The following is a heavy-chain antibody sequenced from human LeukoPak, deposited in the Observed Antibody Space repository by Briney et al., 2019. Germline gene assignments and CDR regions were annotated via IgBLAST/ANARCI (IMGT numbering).Heavy chain of an antibody. J-gene: IGHJ4*02. Sequence: PGRSLRLACAASGFTFSSYGMHWVRQAPGKGLEWVAVIWSDGSKKYYAESVKGRFIISRDNSKNTLYLQMNSLTVEDTAVFYCARDLGHCSGGSCYSWYYFDYWGQGTLVTVSS. CDR2: IWSDGSKK. CDR3: ARDLGHCSGGSCYSWYYFDY. V-gene: IGHV3-33*01. CDR1: GFTFSSYG. D-gene: IGHD2-15*01.